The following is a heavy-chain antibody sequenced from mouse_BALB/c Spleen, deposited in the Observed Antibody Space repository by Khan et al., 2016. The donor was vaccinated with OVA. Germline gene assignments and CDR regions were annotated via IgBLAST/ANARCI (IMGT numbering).Heavy chain of an antibody. J-gene: IGHJ3*01. V-gene: IGHV1S136*01. Sequence: EVQLQESGPELLKPGASVKMSCKASGYTFTSYVMHWVKQKPGQGLEWIGYIYLFNDDSKYSEKFKGKATLTSDTSSNTAYMELSSLTSEDSAVYYCATQRSTYTWFAYWGQGTLVTVSA. CDR3: ATQRSTYTWFAY. CDR2: IYLFNDDS. CDR1: GYTFTSYV. D-gene: IGHD1-1*01.